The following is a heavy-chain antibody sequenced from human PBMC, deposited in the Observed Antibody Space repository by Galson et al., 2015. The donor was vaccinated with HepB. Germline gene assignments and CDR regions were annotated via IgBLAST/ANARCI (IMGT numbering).Heavy chain of an antibody. D-gene: IGHD2-15*01. CDR3: AIIPGFDIVVVVAAHYYYGMDV. J-gene: IGHJ6*02. V-gene: IGHV1-69*13. CDR2: IIPIFGTA. CDR1: GGTFSTYA. Sequence: SVKVSCKASGGTFSTYAISWVRQAPGQGLEWMGGIIPIFGTANYAQKFQGRVTITADESTSTAYMELSSLRSEDTAVYYCAIIPGFDIVVVVAAHYYYGMDVWGQGTTVTVSS.